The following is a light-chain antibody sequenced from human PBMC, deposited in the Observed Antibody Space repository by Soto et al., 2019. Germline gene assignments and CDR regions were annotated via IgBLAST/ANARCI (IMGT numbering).Light chain of an antibody. J-gene: IGKJ1*01. CDR2: AAS. V-gene: IGKV1-39*01. Sequence: DIQMTQSPSSLSASIRDRVTITCRASQSINSYLNWYQQKPGKAPKLLIYAASSLQSGVPSRFSGSGSGTDFTLSISSLQPEDFATYYCQQSYSTPPTFGQGTKVDNK. CDR1: QSINSY. CDR3: QQSYSTPPT.